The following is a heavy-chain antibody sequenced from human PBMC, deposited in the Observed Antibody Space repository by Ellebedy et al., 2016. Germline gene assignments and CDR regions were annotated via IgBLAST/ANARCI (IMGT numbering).Heavy chain of an antibody. D-gene: IGHD4-17*01. CDR2: ISYDGSNK. CDR1: GFTFSSYA. J-gene: IGHJ6*02. Sequence: GGSLRLXXAASGFTFSSYAMHWVRQAPGKGLEWVAVISYDGSNKYYADSVKGRLTISRDNSKNTLYLQMNSLRAEDTAVYYCARDRSRYGDLNYYYGMDVWGQGTTVTVSS. CDR3: ARDRSRYGDLNYYYGMDV. V-gene: IGHV3-30-3*01.